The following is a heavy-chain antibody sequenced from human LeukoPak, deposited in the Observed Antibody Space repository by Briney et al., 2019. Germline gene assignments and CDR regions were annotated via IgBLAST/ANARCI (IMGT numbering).Heavy chain of an antibody. D-gene: IGHD5-18*01. CDR2: ISSSSSYI. CDR3: ATLGLVDTAMAFDY. CDR1: GFTFSSYS. Sequence: PGGSLRLSCAASGFTFSSYSMNWVRQAPGKGLEWVSSISSSSSYIYYADSVKGRFTISRDNAKNSLYLPMNSLRAEDTAVYYCATLGLVDTAMAFDYWGQGTLVTVSS. J-gene: IGHJ4*02. V-gene: IGHV3-21*01.